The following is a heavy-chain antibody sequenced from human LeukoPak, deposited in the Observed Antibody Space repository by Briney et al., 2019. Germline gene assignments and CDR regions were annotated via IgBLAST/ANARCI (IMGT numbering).Heavy chain of an antibody. J-gene: IGHJ4*02. V-gene: IGHV4-59*12. D-gene: IGHD3-10*01. Sequence: SETLSLTCTVSGDSISNYYWSWIRQPPGKGLEWIGYIYYSGSTNYNPSLKSRVTISVDTSKNQFSLKLSSVTAADTAVYYCARREYYYGSGSYPNRYYFDYWGQGTLVTVSS. CDR2: IYYSGST. CDR1: GDSISNYY. CDR3: ARREYYYGSGSYPNRYYFDY.